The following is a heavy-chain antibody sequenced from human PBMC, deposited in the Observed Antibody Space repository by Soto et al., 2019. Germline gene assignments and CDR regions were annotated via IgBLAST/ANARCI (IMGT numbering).Heavy chain of an antibody. CDR2: IYYSGST. CDR1: GGSISSYY. Sequence: QVQLQESGPGLVKPSETLSLTCTVSGGSISSYYWSWIRQPPGKGLEWIGYIYYSGSTNYNPSLKRRVTISVDTSKNQFSLKLYSVTAADTAMYYCARRSGTYYNWFDPWGQGTLVTVSS. CDR3: ARRSGTYYNWFDP. J-gene: IGHJ5*02. V-gene: IGHV4-59*08. D-gene: IGHD3-10*01.